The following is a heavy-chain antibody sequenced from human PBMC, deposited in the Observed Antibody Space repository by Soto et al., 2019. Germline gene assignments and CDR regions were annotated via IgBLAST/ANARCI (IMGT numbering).Heavy chain of an antibody. D-gene: IGHD3-10*01. V-gene: IGHV2-5*02. Sequence: QITLKESGPTLVKPTQTLTLTCTFSGFSLSTSGVGVGWIRQPPGKALEWLALIYWDDDKRYSPSLKSRLTITKDTSKRHVSLTKTIMDPVDTAAYYFSHINTYFYGSWNNYWGQGTLITVSS. CDR3: SHINTYFYGSWNNY. CDR2: IYWDDDK. J-gene: IGHJ4*02. CDR1: GFSLSTSGVG.